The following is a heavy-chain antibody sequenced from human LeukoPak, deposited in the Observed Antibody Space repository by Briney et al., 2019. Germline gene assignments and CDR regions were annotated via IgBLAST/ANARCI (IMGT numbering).Heavy chain of an antibody. V-gene: IGHV4-59*01. D-gene: IGHD2-2*01. CDR2: IYYSGST. Sequence: SETLSLTCAVSGDSISTYYWTWIRQPPGKGLEWIGDIYYSGSTNYNPSLKSRVIMSVDTSKNQFSLNLRSVTAADTALYYCVARHFSSAKYYFDYWGQGTLVTVSS. CDR1: GDSISTYY. CDR3: VARHFSSAKYYFDY. J-gene: IGHJ4*02.